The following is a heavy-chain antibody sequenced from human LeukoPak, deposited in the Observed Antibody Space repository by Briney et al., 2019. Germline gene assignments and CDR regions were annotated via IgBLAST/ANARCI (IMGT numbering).Heavy chain of an antibody. CDR3: AREGRLLWFGEQRADNWFDP. D-gene: IGHD3-10*01. V-gene: IGHV4-34*01. J-gene: IGHJ5*02. Sequence: SETLSLTCAVYGGSFSGYYWSWIRQPPGKGLEWIGEINHSGSTDYNPSLKSRVTISVDTSKNQFSLKLSSVTAADTAVYYCAREGRLLWFGEQRADNWFDPRGQGTLVTVSS. CDR2: INHSGST. CDR1: GGSFSGYY.